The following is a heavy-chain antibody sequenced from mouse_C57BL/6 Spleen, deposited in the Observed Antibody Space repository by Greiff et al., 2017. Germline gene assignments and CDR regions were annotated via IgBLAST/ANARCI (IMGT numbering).Heavy chain of an antibody. Sequence: QVQLKQPGAELVRPGSSVKLSCKASGYTFTSYWMHWVKQRPIQGLEWIGNIDPSDSETHYNQKFKDKATLTVDKSSSTAYMQLSSLTSEDSAVYYCARLGITTVVARAMDYWGQGTSVTVSS. CDR1: GYTFTSYW. J-gene: IGHJ4*01. V-gene: IGHV1-52*01. CDR2: IDPSDSET. CDR3: ARLGITTVVARAMDY. D-gene: IGHD1-1*01.